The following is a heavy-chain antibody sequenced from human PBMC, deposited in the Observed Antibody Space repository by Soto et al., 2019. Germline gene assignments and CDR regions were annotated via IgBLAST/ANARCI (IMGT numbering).Heavy chain of an antibody. V-gene: IGHV3-23*01. Sequence: EVQLLESGGGLVQPGGSLRLSCAASGFTFSSYAMSWVRQAPGKGLEWVSAISGSGGSTYYADSVKGRFTISRDNSKNTLYLQMNSLRAEDMAVYYCAKIPPGYSYGYFYFDYWGQGTLVTVSS. J-gene: IGHJ4*02. CDR3: AKIPPGYSYGYFYFDY. CDR1: GFTFSSYA. CDR2: ISGSGGST. D-gene: IGHD5-18*01.